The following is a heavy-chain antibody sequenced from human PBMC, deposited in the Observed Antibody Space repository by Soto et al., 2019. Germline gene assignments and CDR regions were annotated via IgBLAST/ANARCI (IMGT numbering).Heavy chain of an antibody. V-gene: IGHV4-39*01. CDR2: IYYNGNT. D-gene: IGHD1-1*01. J-gene: IGHJ4*02. CDR3: ARHGPLTNNWNQLNC. Sequence: QLQLQESGPGLVKPSETLSLTCTVSGGSISSSPYYWAWIRQPPGKGLQWIGNIYYNGNTFYNPSLRSRVTISIHPSKSQFSLGLSSVTASDTAVYYCARHGPLTNNWNQLNCWGQGTLVTVSS. CDR1: GGSISSSPYY.